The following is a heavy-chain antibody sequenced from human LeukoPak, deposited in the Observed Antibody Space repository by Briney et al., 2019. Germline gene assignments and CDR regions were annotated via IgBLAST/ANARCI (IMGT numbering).Heavy chain of an antibody. Sequence: ASVKVSCKASRGTFSSYAISWVRQAPGQGLEWMGRIIPILGIANYAQKFQGRVTITADKSTNTAYMELSSLRSEDTAVYYCARAMYSRIAARPNYYGMDVWGQGTTVTVSS. CDR3: ARAMYSRIAARPNYYGMDV. D-gene: IGHD6-6*01. V-gene: IGHV1-69*04. CDR2: IIPILGIA. J-gene: IGHJ6*02. CDR1: RGTFSSYA.